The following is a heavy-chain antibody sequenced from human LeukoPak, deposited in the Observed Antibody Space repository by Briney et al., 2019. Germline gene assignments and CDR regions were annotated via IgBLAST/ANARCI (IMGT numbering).Heavy chain of an antibody. V-gene: IGHV3-21*01. Sequence: GGSLRLSCAASGFTFSSYSMNWVRQAPGKGLEWASSISSSSSYIYYADSVKGRFTISRDNAKNSLYLQMNSLRAEDTAVYYCARDGSGYCSGGSCYYPSYYYYMDVWGKGTTVTVSS. CDR3: ARDGSGYCSGGSCYYPSYYYYMDV. J-gene: IGHJ6*03. D-gene: IGHD2-15*01. CDR1: GFTFSSYS. CDR2: ISSSSSYI.